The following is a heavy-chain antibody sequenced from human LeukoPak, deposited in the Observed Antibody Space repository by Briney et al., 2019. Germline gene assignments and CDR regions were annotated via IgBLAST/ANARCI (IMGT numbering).Heavy chain of an antibody. CDR1: GLSFRNYW. D-gene: IGHD5-12*01. J-gene: IGHJ4*02. V-gene: IGHV3-7*01. CDR3: AGDRGHSGYDLYDY. CDR2: IKHDGSEI. Sequence: GGSLKLSCAASGLSFRNYWMGWVRQAPGKGLEWVANIKHDGSEIYYVDSVEGRFTFSRDTAKDSLYLQMNSLRVEDTAVYYCAGDRGHSGYDLYDYWGQGTLVTVSS.